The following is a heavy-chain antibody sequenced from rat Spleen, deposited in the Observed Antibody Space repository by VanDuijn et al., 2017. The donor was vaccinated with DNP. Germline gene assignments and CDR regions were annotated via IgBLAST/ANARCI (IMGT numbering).Heavy chain of an antibody. CDR3: ARRGYNDGSYGRYFDY. Sequence: EVQLVESGGGLVQPGRSLKLSCAASGFIFSYYDMAWVRQAPTKGLVWVLFSSISGENTYYRDSVKGRFTVSRDNAKSTLYLQMDSLRSEDTATDYCARRGYNDGSYGRYFDYWGQGVMVTVSS. J-gene: IGHJ2*01. CDR2: SSISGENT. CDR1: GFIFSYYD. D-gene: IGHD1-12*02. V-gene: IGHV5-25*01.